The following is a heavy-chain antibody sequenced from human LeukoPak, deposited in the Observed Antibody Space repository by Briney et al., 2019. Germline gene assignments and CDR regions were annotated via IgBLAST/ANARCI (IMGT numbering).Heavy chain of an antibody. D-gene: IGHD1-26*01. CDR2: INHDGSEK. CDR3: ARSKQYTSALDY. J-gene: IGHJ4*02. V-gene: IGHV3-7*01. CDR1: GFTFGTYW. Sequence: GGSLRLSCAASGFTFGTYWMSWVRQAPGKGLEWVANINHDGSEKNYVDSVKSRFTISRDNAKNSLYLQTSSLRGEDTALYYCARSKQYTSALDYWGQGTLVTVSS.